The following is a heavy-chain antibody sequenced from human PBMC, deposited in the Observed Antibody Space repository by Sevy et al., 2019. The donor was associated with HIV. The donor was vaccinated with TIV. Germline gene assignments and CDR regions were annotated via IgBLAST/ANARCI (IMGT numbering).Heavy chain of an antibody. CDR1: GGSISSGGYY. CDR2: IYYSGST. J-gene: IGHJ6*02. Sequence: SETLSLTCTVSGGSISSGGYYRSWIRQHPGKGLEWIGYIYYSGSTYYNPSLKSRVTISVDTSKNQFSLKLSSVTAADTAVYYCARDTSTLYCSGGSCLIDYGMDVWGQGTTVTVSS. CDR3: ARDTSTLYCSGGSCLIDYGMDV. V-gene: IGHV4-31*03. D-gene: IGHD2-15*01.